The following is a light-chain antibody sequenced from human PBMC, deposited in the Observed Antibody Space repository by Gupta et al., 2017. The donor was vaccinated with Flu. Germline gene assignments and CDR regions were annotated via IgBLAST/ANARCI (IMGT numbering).Light chain of an antibody. J-gene: IGLJ1*01. CDR1: SGHSSYA. CDR2: LNSDGSH. V-gene: IGLV4-69*01. CDR3: QTWGTGI. Sequence: QLVLTQSPSASASLGASVKLTCTLSSGHSSYAIAWHQQQPEKGPRYLMKLNSDGSHSKGDGIPDPFSGSSSGAERYLTISSLQSEYEADYYCQTWGTGIFGTGTKVTVL.